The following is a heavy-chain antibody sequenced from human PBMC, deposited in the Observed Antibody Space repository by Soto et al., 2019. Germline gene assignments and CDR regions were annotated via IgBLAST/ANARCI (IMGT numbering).Heavy chain of an antibody. D-gene: IGHD2-2*01. V-gene: IGHV3-30*18. CDR2: ISYDGSNK. J-gene: IGHJ6*02. CDR1: GFTFSSYG. Sequence: GGSLRLSCAASGFTFSSYGMHWVRQAPCKGLEWVAVISYDGSNKYYADSVKGRFTISRDNSKNTLYLQMNSLRAEDTAVYYCAKRIVVVPAAIDLDYYYGMDVWGQGTTVTVSS. CDR3: AKRIVVVPAAIDLDYYYGMDV.